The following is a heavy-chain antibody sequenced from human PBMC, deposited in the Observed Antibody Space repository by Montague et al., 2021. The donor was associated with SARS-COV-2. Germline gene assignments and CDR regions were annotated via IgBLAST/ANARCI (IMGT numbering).Heavy chain of an antibody. Sequence: SLRLSCAASGFSFSSYEMNWVRQAPGKGLEWVSYISSSGSIIYYADSVKGRFTISRDNAKNSLYLQINSLRAEDTAVYYCARVFATVGAMDRNDYWGQGTLVTVSS. V-gene: IGHV3-48*03. CDR1: GFSFSSYE. D-gene: IGHD1-26*01. CDR2: ISSSGSII. CDR3: ARVFATVGAMDRNDY. J-gene: IGHJ4*02.